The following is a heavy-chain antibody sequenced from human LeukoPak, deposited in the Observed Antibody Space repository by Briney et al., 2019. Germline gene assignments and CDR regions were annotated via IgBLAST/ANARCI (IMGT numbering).Heavy chain of an antibody. D-gene: IGHD3-10*01. CDR3: ARGRGYYGNWFDP. J-gene: IGHJ5*02. CDR1: GGSFSGYY. CDR2: IKHSGST. V-gene: IGHV4-34*01. Sequence: PSETLSLTCAVYGGSFSGYYWSWIRQPPGKGLEWIGEIKHSGSTNYNPSLKSRVTISVDTSKNQFSLKLSSVTAADTAVYYCARGRGYYGNWFDPWGQGTLVTVSS.